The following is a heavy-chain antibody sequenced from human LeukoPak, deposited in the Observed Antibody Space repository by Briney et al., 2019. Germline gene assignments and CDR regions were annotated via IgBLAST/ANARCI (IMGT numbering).Heavy chain of an antibody. CDR3: ARGEWGFDY. CDR1: GFIFSNYW. D-gene: IGHD1-26*01. V-gene: IGHV3-7*04. Sequence: GGSLRLSCSASGFIFSNYWMTWVRQAPGKGLEWVANIKQDGSEKYYVDSVKGRFTISRDNAKNSLYLQMNSLRAEDTSVYYCARGEWGFDYWGQGTLVTVSS. CDR2: IKQDGSEK. J-gene: IGHJ4*02.